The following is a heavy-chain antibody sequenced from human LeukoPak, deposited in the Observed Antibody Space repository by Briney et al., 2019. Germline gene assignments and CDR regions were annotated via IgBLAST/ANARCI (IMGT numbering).Heavy chain of an antibody. CDR2: ISTHGGST. CDR3: ARTPLTVAGPYYFDH. Sequence: GGSLRLSCAASGFTFSNYAMHWVRQAPGKGLEYVSAISTHGGSTYYANSVQGRFTISRVNSKNTLSLQMGSLRAEDMAVYYCARTPLTVAGPYYFDHWGQGSLVTVSS. CDR1: GFTFSNYA. V-gene: IGHV3-64*01. J-gene: IGHJ4*02. D-gene: IGHD6-19*01.